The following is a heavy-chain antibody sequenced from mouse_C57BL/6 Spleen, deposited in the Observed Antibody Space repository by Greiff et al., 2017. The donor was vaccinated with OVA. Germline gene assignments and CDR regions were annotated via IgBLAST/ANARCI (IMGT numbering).Heavy chain of an antibody. CDR1: GYTFTSYW. Sequence: QVQLQQPGAELVKPGASVKLSCKASGYTFTSYWMHWVKQRPGQGLEWIGMIHPNSGSTNYNEKFKSKATLTVDKSSITAYMQVSSLTSEDAAVYYCARDYYGSSYGAYWGQGTLVTVSA. D-gene: IGHD1-1*01. J-gene: IGHJ3*01. CDR2: IHPNSGST. V-gene: IGHV1-64*01. CDR3: ARDYYGSSYGAY.